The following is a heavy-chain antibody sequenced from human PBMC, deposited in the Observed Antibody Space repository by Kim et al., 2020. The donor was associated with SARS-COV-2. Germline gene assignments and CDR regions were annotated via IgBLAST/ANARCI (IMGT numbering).Heavy chain of an antibody. V-gene: IGHV3-30*04. CDR2: ISYDGSNK. CDR1: GFTFSSYA. CDR3: ASPRSLYYYDRTFDY. D-gene: IGHD3-22*01. J-gene: IGHJ4*02. Sequence: GGSLRLSCAASGFTFSSYAMHWVRQAPGKGLEWVAVISYDGSNKYYADSVKGRFTISRDNSKNTLYLQMNSLRAEDTAVYYCASPRSLYYYDRTFDYWGQGTLVPVS.